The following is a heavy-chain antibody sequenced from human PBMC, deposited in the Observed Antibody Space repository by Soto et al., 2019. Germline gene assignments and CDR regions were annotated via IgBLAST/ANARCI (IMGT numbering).Heavy chain of an antibody. CDR3: ANGYSSSWYDYYCGMDV. CDR1: GCSISISSYY. CDR2: IYYSGST. D-gene: IGHD6-13*01. V-gene: IGHV4-39*01. Sequence: SETLSLTCTVSGCSISISSYYWGWIRQPPGKGLEWIGSIYYSGSTYYNPSLKSRVTISVDTSKNQFSLKLSSVTAADTAVYYCANGYSSSWYDYYCGMDVWGQGTTVT. J-gene: IGHJ6*02.